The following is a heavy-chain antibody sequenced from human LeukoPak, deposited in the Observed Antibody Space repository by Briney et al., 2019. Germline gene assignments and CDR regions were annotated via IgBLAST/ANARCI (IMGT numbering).Heavy chain of an antibody. Sequence: GGSLRLSCAASGSAFRTYGMHWVRQPPGKGLEWVAVISNDGSKKYYADSVKGRFTISRDNSKNTLSLQVSSLRTEDTAVYYCAKDRYSYAFEYSDSWGQGTLVTVSS. J-gene: IGHJ4*02. V-gene: IGHV3-30*18. CDR3: AKDRYSYAFEYSDS. D-gene: IGHD5-18*01. CDR1: GSAFRTYG. CDR2: ISNDGSKK.